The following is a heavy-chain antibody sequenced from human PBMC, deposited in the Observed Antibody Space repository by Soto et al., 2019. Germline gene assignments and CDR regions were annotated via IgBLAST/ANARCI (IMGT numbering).Heavy chain of an antibody. V-gene: IGHV3-9*01. CDR1: GFTFDDCA. Sequence: EVQLVESGGGLVQPGRSLRLSCSASGFTFDDCAMHWVRQAPGKGPEWVSGISWDSATVGYAESVKGRFTITRDDAKNSLYLQMDSLRREDTALYYCVQGRYPTMATPLDHWGQGTLVTVYS. D-gene: IGHD3-9*01. J-gene: IGHJ5*02. CDR2: ISWDSATV. CDR3: VQGRYPTMATPLDH.